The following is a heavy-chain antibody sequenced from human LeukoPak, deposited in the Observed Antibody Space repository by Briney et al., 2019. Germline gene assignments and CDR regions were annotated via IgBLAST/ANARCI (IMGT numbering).Heavy chain of an antibody. D-gene: IGHD3-22*01. J-gene: IGHJ3*02. Sequence: PSETLSLTCTVSGGSISSYYWSWIRQPPGKGLEWIGYIYYSGSTNYNPSLTGRVTISVDTSKNQFSLKLSSVTAADTAVYYCAREYNYYDSSGWDAFEIWGQGTMVTVSS. CDR1: GGSISSYY. CDR2: IYYSGST. V-gene: IGHV4-59*01. CDR3: AREYNYYDSSGWDAFEI.